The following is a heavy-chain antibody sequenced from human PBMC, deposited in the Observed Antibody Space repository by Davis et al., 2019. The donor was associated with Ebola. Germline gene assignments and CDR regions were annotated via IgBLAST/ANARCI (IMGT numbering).Heavy chain of an antibody. V-gene: IGHV3-74*01. CDR2: INSDGSST. CDR3: AKDLYSSSSGYFDY. Sequence: GESLKISCAASGFTFSSYWMHWVRQAPGKGLVWVSRINSDGSSTSYADSVKGRFTISRDNAKNTLYLQMNSLRAEDTAVYYCAKDLYSSSSGYFDYWGQGTLVTVSS. D-gene: IGHD6-6*01. CDR1: GFTFSSYW. J-gene: IGHJ4*02.